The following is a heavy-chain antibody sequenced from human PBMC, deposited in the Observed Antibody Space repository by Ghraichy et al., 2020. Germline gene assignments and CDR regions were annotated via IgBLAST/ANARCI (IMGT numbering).Heavy chain of an antibody. CDR2: ISSSSSYT. CDR1: GFTFSDYY. CDR3: ARGGPYSSSWYYFDY. Sequence: GESMNISCAASGFTFSDYYMSWIRQAPGKGLEWVSYISSSSSYTNYADSVKGRFTISRDNAKNSLYLQMNSLRAEDTAVYYCARGGPYSSSWYYFDYWGQGTLVTVSS. V-gene: IGHV3-11*06. J-gene: IGHJ4*02. D-gene: IGHD6-13*01.